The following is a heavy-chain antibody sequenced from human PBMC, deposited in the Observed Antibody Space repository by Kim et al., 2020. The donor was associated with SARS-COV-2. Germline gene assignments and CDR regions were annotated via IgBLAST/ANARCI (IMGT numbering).Heavy chain of an antibody. CDR1: GFTFSNTW. D-gene: IGHD3-9*01. J-gene: IGHJ6*02. Sequence: GGSLRRSCAASGFTFSNTWMSWVRQAPGKGLEWVGRIKSKTDGGTTDYAAPVKGRFTISRDDSKNTLYLQMNSLKTEDTAVYYCTTSVPYYDILTGFSYYYYGMDVWGQGTTVTVSS. CDR3: TTSVPYYDILTGFSYYYYGMDV. V-gene: IGHV3-15*01. CDR2: IKSKTDGGTT.